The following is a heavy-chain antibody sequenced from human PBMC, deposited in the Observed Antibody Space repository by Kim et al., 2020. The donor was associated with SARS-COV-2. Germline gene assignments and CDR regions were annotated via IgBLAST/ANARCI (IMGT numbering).Heavy chain of an antibody. D-gene: IGHD3-10*01. J-gene: IGHJ4*02. V-gene: IGHV1-3*01. CDR3: ARDLWSRQFDY. CDR2: T. Sequence: TKYSQELQGRVTITRDTSATTVYMELSSLTSEDTAVYYCARDLWSRQFDYWGQGTLVTVSS.